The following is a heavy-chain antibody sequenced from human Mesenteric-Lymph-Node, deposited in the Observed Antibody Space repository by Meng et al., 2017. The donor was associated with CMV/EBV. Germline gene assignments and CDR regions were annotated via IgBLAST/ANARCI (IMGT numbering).Heavy chain of an antibody. CDR3: ARDGYSSPGFDY. J-gene: IGHJ4*02. CDR2: IKQDGSEK. V-gene: IGHV3-7*01. D-gene: IGHD6-13*01. Sequence: GESLKISCAASGFTFSSYWMSWVRQAPGKGLEWVANIKQDGSEKYYVDSVKGRFTISRDNAKNSLYLQMNSLRAEDTAVYYCARDGYSSPGFDYWGQGTLVTVSS. CDR1: GFTFSSYW.